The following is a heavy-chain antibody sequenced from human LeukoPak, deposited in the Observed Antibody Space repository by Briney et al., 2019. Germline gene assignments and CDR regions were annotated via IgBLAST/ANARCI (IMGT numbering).Heavy chain of an antibody. CDR1: GGSFSGYY. CDR2: INHSGST. D-gene: IGHD3-22*01. V-gene: IGHV4-34*01. J-gene: IGHJ3*02. Sequence: SETLSLTCAVYGGSFSGYYWSWIRQPPGKGLEWIGEINHSGSTNYNPSLKSRVTISVDTSKNQFSLKLSSVTAADTAVYYCARSMNYYDSSGQAFDIWGQGTMVTVSS. CDR3: ARSMNYYDSSGQAFDI.